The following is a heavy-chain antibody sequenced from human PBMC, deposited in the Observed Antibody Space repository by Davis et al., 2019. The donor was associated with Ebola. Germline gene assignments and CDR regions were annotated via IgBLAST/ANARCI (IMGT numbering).Heavy chain of an antibody. CDR1: GYTFTSYG. CDR3: ARIMTTGWPFDGLDI. J-gene: IGHJ3*02. CDR2: ISAYNGAT. D-gene: IGHD6-19*01. V-gene: IGHV1-18*01. Sequence: ASVQVSCKASGYTFTSYGISWVRQAPGQGREWLGWISAYNGATDYAQILQGRVTMTIDTSTSTVYMEMRSLRSDDTAVYYCARIMTTGWPFDGLDIWGQGTMVTVSS.